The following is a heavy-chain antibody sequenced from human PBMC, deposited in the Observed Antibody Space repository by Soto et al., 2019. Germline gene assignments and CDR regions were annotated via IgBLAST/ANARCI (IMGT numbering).Heavy chain of an antibody. CDR2: ISYDGSNK. V-gene: IGHV3-30-3*01. J-gene: IGHJ4*02. Sequence: QVQLVESGGGVVQPGRSLRLSCAASGFTFSSYAMHWVRQAPGKGLEWVAVISYDGSNKYYADSVKGRFTISRDNSKNTLYLQMNSLRAEDRAVYYCARDGGGEPDYWGQGTLVTVSS. CDR3: ARDGGGEPDY. CDR1: GFTFSSYA. D-gene: IGHD3-16*01.